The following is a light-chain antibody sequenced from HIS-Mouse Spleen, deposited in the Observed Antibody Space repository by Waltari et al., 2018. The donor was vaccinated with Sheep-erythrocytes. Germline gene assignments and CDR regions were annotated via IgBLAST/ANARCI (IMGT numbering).Light chain of an antibody. CDR2: DVS. CDR1: SSDVGGYNY. J-gene: IGLJ3*02. Sequence: QSALTQPRSVSGSPGQSVTISCTGTSSDVGGYNYVSWYQHHPGKAPKLMIYDVSKRPSGVPYRFSGSTSGNTASLTISVLQAEDEADYYCCSYAGSYTYWVFGGGTRLTVL. V-gene: IGLV2-11*01. CDR3: CSYAGSYTYWV.